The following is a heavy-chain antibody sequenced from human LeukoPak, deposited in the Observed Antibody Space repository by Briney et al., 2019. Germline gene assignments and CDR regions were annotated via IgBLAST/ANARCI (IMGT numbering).Heavy chain of an antibody. J-gene: IGHJ4*02. Sequence: GGSLRLSCAASGFTFSSYWMHWVRQAPGKGLVWVSRINSDGSSTSYADSVKGRFTISRDNAKNTLYLQMNSLRAEDTAVYYCARDQDDYSSGWYGPVVAYYFDYWAREPWSPSPQ. CDR3: ARDQDDYSSGWYGPVVAYYFDY. D-gene: IGHD6-19*01. CDR1: GFTFSSYW. V-gene: IGHV3-74*01. CDR2: INSDGSST.